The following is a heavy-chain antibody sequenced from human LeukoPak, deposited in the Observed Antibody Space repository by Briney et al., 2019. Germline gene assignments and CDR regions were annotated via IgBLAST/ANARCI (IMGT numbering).Heavy chain of an antibody. CDR1: DGSISSSIYY. CDR3: ARDPRTTGTTDLVWFDP. CDR2: IYYNANT. J-gene: IGHJ5*02. Sequence: PSETLSLTCTVSDGSISSSIYYWGWIRQPPGKGLEWIGSIYYNANTYYNPSLKSRITISVDTSKNQFSLRLSSVTAADTAVYYCARDPRTTGTTDLVWFDPWGQGTLVTVSS. D-gene: IGHD1-1*01. V-gene: IGHV4-39*07.